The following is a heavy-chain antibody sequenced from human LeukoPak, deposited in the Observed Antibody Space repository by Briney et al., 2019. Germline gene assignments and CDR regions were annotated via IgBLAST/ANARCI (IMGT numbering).Heavy chain of an antibody. J-gene: IGHJ4*02. D-gene: IGHD2-15*01. CDR2: IYWDDDK. V-gene: IGHV2-5*02. CDR3: AHRYCSGGSCRNFDY. CDR1: GFSLSTSGVG. Sequence: SGPTLVKPTQTLTLTCTFSGFSLSTSGVGVGWIRQPPGKALEWLALIYWDDDKRYSPSLKSRLTITKDTSKNQVVLTTTNTDPVDTATYYCAHRYCSGGSCRNFDYWGQGTLVTVSS.